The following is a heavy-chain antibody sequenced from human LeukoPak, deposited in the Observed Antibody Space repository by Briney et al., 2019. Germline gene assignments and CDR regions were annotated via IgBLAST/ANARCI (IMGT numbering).Heavy chain of an antibody. CDR1: GYTFTGYY. CDR3: ARGGYSGYDNRYYYYYGMDV. J-gene: IGHJ6*02. Sequence: ASVKVSCKASGYTFTGYYMHWVRQAPGQGLEWMGWINPNSGGTNYAQKFQGRVTMTRDTSISTAYMELSRLRSDDTAVYYCARGGYSGYDNRYYYYYGMDVWGQGTTVTVSS. CDR2: INPNSGGT. V-gene: IGHV1-2*02. D-gene: IGHD5-12*01.